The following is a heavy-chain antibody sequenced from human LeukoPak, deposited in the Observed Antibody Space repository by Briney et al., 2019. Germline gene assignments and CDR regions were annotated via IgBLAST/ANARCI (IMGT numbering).Heavy chain of an antibody. V-gene: IGHV4-39*01. Sequence: SETLSLTCTVSGGSITSGGYYWGWIRQPPGKGLEWIGSIYYSGSTYYNPSLKSRVTISADTSKNQFSLKLSSVTAADAAVYHCARQYSSGWPWFDPWGQGTLVTVYS. CDR2: IYYSGST. D-gene: IGHD6-19*01. CDR3: ARQYSSGWPWFDP. CDR1: GGSITSGGYY. J-gene: IGHJ5*02.